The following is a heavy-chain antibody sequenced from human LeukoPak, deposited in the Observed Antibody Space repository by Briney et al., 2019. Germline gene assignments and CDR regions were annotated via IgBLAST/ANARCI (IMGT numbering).Heavy chain of an antibody. CDR1: GYTFTGYY. CDR3: ARDHSGTYYIDALDI. V-gene: IGHV1-2*02. Sequence: ASVKVSCKASGYTFTGYYIHWVRQAPGQGLEWMGWINPNSGGTNYTQKFQGRVTLARGTSISSAYMELNRLRSDDTAVYYCARDHSGTYYIDALDIWGQGTMVTVSS. D-gene: IGHD3-10*01. CDR2: INPNSGGT. J-gene: IGHJ3*02.